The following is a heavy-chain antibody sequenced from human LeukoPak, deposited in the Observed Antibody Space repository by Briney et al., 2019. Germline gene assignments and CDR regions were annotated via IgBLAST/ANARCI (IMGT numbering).Heavy chain of an antibody. Sequence: SEILTLTCTVAGSSISSYYWSWLRQPAGKGLEWIGSIYTNGSTNYNPSLKGRVTISADTSKNTFSLQRISLTAADTAVYLCARAPEYYYDCSSYYLDYFAYWGQGTLVTVSA. CDR2: IYTNGST. CDR1: GSSISSYY. D-gene: IGHD3-22*01. J-gene: IGHJ4*02. V-gene: IGHV4-4*07. CDR3: ARAPEYYYDCSSYYLDYFAY.